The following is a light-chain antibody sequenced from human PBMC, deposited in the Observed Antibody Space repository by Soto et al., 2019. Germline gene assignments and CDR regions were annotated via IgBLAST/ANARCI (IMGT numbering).Light chain of an antibody. CDR3: QQYDGSPRT. CDR1: QSLTSSY. Sequence: EIVMTQSPGTLSVSPGEGATLSCRASQSLTSSYLAWYQQKPGQAPRLLIYGASSRATGIPDRFTGSGSGTDFTLTISRLEPEDFAVYYCQQYDGSPRTFGQGTKVDIK. CDR2: GAS. J-gene: IGKJ1*01. V-gene: IGKV3-20*01.